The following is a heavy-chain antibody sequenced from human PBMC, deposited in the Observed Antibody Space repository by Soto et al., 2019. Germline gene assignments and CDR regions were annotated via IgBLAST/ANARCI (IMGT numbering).Heavy chain of an antibody. Sequence: PSETLSLTCTVSGGSVSSGSYYWSWIRQPPGKGLEWIGYIYYSGSTNYNPSLKSRVTISVDTSKNQFSLKLSSVTAADTAVYYCARDRIQLSIFDYWDQGTLVTVPS. J-gene: IGHJ4*02. V-gene: IGHV4-61*01. CDR1: GGSVSSGSYY. CDR2: IYYSGST. CDR3: ARDRIQLSIFDY. D-gene: IGHD5-18*01.